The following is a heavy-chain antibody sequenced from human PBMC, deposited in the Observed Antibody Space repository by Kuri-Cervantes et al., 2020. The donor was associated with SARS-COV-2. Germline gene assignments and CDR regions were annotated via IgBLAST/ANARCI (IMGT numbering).Heavy chain of an antibody. D-gene: IGHD3-3*01. J-gene: IGHJ3*02. CDR3: AREGGGDPLVLGFGVVIHDAFDI. CDR2: SNAGNGNT. V-gene: IGHV1-3*02. Sequence: ASVKVSCKASGYTFTSYAMHWVRQAPGQRLEWMGWSNAGNGNTKYSQEFQGRVTITRDTSASTAYMELSSLRSDDTAVYYCAREGGGDPLVLGFGVVIHDAFDIWGQGTMVTVSS. CDR1: GYTFTSYA.